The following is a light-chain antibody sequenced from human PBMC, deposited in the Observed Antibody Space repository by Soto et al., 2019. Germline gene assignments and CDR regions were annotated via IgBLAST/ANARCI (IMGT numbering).Light chain of an antibody. Sequence: DIQMTQSPSSLSASVGDRVSITCRASQGISNYLAWYQQKPGRVPKLLIYAASTLQSGVPSRFSGSESGTDFTLTISGLQTEAVATYYCQRYNSAPRTFGPDTKVDI. V-gene: IGKV1-27*01. J-gene: IGKJ3*01. CDR3: QRYNSAPRT. CDR2: AAS. CDR1: QGISNY.